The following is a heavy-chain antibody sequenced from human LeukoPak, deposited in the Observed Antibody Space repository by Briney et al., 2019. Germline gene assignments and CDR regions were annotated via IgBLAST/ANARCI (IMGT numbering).Heavy chain of an antibody. V-gene: IGHV3-23*01. CDR3: AKATPATAAFES. J-gene: IGHJ4*02. CDR1: GFTFSMYA. Sequence: PGGSLRLSCAASGFTFSMYAMSWVSQAPGKGLEWVSTISSSGGSTYYADSVKGRFTISRDNSKNTLYLQMNSPRAEDTAVYYCAKATPATAAFESWGQGTLLTVSS. CDR2: ISSSGGST. D-gene: IGHD6-13*01.